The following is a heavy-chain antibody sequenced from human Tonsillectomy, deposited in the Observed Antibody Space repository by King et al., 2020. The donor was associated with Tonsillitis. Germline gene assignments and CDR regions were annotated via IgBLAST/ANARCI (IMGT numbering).Heavy chain of an antibody. CDR2: SYSGGST. V-gene: IGHV3-66*04. CDR3: ASHPT. J-gene: IGHJ4*02. D-gene: IGHD1-26*01. CDR1: GFTVSSNY. Sequence: QLVESGGGLVQPGGSLRLTCAASGFTVSSNYMAWARQVPGKGLEWVSFSYSGGSTNYADSVKGRFTISRDDSKNTVHLQMDSLRVEDTAVYYCASHPTWGQGTLVTVSS.